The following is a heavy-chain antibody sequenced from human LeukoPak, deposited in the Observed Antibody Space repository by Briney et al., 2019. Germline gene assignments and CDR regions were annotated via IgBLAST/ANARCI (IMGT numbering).Heavy chain of an antibody. D-gene: IGHD6-19*01. Sequence: SQTLSLTCTVSGGSISSYYWSWIRQPPGKGLEWIGYIYYSGSTSYNPSLNSRVTISLDTSKNQFSLNLSSVTAADTAVYYCARRESSGFFDYWGQGTLVTVSS. V-gene: IGHV4-59*08. CDR3: ARRESSGFFDY. J-gene: IGHJ4*02. CDR2: IYYSGST. CDR1: GGSISSYY.